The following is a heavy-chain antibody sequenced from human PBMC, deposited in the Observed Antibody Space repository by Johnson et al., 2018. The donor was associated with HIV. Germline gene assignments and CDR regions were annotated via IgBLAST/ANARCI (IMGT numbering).Heavy chain of an antibody. D-gene: IGHD3-16*02. V-gene: IGHV3-7*05. CDR3: ARPPAYLYKATFSI. Sequence: VQLVESGGGLVQPGGSLRLSCAAPKFTFSKSYITWVRQAPGKGLEWMATIKEDGSETYYVDSVKGRFTISRDNAKNSLYLQMDSLRGEDTAVYFCARPPAYLYKATFSIWGQGTMVTVSS. CDR1: KFTFSKSY. J-gene: IGHJ3*02. CDR2: IKEDGSET.